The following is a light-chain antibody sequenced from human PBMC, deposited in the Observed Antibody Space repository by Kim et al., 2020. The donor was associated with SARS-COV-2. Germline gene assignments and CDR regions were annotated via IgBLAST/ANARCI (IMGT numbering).Light chain of an antibody. CDR2: GNN. Sequence: HGQRVPISCPGSSSNLGHYDVHWYQQLPGTAPKLLIYGNNNRPSGVPDRFSGSKSGTSASLAITGLQAEDEADYYCQSYDTSLLVFGGGTQLTVL. V-gene: IGLV1-40*01. J-gene: IGLJ2*01. CDR3: QSYDTSLLV. CDR1: SSNLGHYD.